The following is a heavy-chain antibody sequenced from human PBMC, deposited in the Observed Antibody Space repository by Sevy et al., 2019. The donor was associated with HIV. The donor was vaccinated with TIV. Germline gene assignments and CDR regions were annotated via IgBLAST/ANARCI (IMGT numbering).Heavy chain of an antibody. V-gene: IGHV5-51*01. CDR3: ATSRSGYFDSSGYYIY. J-gene: IGHJ4*02. CDR2: IFPDDSET. D-gene: IGHD3-22*01. CDR1: GYSFTSHW. Sequence: GESLKISCKGSGYSFTSHWIGWVRHMPGKGLEWMGIIFPDDSETRYSPSFQGQVTFSADKSINTAYLQWGSLKASDTAMYYCATSRSGYFDSSGYYIYRGQGTLVTVSS.